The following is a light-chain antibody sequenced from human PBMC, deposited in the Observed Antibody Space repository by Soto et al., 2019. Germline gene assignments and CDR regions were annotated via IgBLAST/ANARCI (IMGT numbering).Light chain of an antibody. CDR1: QDIAIY. V-gene: IGKV1-9*01. CDR2: AAS. Sequence: DIQMTQSPSTLSASAGDRVTITCRASQDIAIYLAWYQQKPGDAPKLLIYAASTLYGGVPSRFSGSGSGTDFALTITSLQAEDFATYYGQQLRRYPSTFGGGTKVDIK. J-gene: IGKJ4*01. CDR3: QQLRRYPST.